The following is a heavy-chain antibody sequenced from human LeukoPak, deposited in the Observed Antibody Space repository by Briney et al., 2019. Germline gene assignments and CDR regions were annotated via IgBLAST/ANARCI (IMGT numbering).Heavy chain of an antibody. D-gene: IGHD5/OR15-5a*01. V-gene: IGHV3-9*01. CDR2: ISWNSGSI. CDR1: GFTFDDYA. CDR3: AKSEMSQIVLSAFDI. Sequence: GGSLRLSCAASGFTFDDYAMHWVRQAPGKGLEWVSGISWNSGSIGYADSVKGRFTISRDNAKNSLYLQMSSLRAEDTALYYCAKSEMSQIVLSAFDIWGQGTMVTVSS. J-gene: IGHJ3*02.